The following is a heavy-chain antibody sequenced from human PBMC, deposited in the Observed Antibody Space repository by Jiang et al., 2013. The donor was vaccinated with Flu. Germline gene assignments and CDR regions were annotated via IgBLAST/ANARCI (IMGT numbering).Heavy chain of an antibody. V-gene: IGHV1-46*01. CDR2: INPSGGST. CDR3: ARDSGLLWFRESLLPWFDP. D-gene: IGHD3-10*01. CDR1: GYTFTSYY. J-gene: IGHJ5*02. Sequence: GAEVKKPGASVKVSCKASGYTFTSYYMHWVRQAPGQGLEWMGIINPSGGSTSYAQKFQGRVTMTRDTSTSTVYMELSSLRSEDTAVYYCARDSGLLWFRESLLPWFDPWGQGTLVTVSS.